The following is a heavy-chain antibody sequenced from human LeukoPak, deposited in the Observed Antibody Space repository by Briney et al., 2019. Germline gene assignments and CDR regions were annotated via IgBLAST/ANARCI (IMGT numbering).Heavy chain of an antibody. Sequence: PSETLSLTCTVSGGSISSSSYYWGWIRQPPGKGLEWIGSIYYSGSTYYNPSLKSRVTISVDTSKNQFSLKLSSVTAADTAVYYCARTILRRHFDYWGQGTLVTVSS. D-gene: IGHD3-3*01. V-gene: IGHV4-39*07. CDR3: ARTILRRHFDY. CDR2: IYYSGST. CDR1: GGSISSSSYY. J-gene: IGHJ4*02.